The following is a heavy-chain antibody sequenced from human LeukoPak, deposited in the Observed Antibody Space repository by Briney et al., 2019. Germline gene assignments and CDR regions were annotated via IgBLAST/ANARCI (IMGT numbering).Heavy chain of an antibody. V-gene: IGHV3-48*03. CDR2: ISSSGSTI. CDR1: GFTFDDYA. CDR3: ARASAPPSYYYYYGMDV. J-gene: IGHJ6*02. Sequence: GGSLRLSCAASGFTFDDYAMSWVRQAPGKGLEWIPYISSSGSTIYYADSVKGRFTISRDNAKNSLYLQMNSLRVEDSAVYYCARASAPPSYYYYYGMDVWGQGTTVTVSS.